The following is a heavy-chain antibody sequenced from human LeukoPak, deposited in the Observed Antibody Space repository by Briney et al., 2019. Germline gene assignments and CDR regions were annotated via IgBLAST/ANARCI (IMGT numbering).Heavy chain of an antibody. CDR3: ARDRGGNLDY. D-gene: IGHD4-23*01. V-gene: IGHV1-69*05. CDR2: IIPIFGTA. J-gene: IGHJ4*02. Sequence: GASVKVSCKASGGAFSSYAISWVRQAPGQGLEWMGGIIPIFGTANYAQKFQGRVTITTDESTSTAYMELSSLRSEDTAVYYRARDRGGNLDYWGQGTLVTVSS. CDR1: GGAFSSYA.